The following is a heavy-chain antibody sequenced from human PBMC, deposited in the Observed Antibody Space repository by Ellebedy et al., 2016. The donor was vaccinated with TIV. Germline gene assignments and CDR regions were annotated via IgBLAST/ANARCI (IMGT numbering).Heavy chain of an antibody. V-gene: IGHV1-2*02. J-gene: IGHJ5*02. CDR1: GYTFTDHY. Sequence: ASVKVSCKASGYTFTDHYLHWVRRAPGQGLEWMGWIHPNSGGTNYAQKFQGRVTMTRDTSISTAYMELSRLRSDDTAVYYCARDDSSSSTRFDPWGQGTLVTVSS. CDR3: ARDDSSSSTRFDP. D-gene: IGHD6-6*01. CDR2: IHPNSGGT.